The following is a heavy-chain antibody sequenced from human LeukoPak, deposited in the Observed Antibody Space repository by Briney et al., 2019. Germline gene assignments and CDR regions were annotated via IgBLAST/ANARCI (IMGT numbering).Heavy chain of an antibody. CDR2: IYHSGST. CDR3: ARRREEYFDY. CDR1: GGSISSGGYS. J-gene: IGHJ4*02. Sequence: SETLSLICAVSGGSISSGGYSRCLLLQPPGEGLEWIGYIYHSGSTYYNPSLKSRVTISVDRCKNQFSLKLSSVTAADTAVYYCARRREEYFDYWGQGTLVTVSS. V-gene: IGHV4-30-2*01. D-gene: IGHD1-26*01.